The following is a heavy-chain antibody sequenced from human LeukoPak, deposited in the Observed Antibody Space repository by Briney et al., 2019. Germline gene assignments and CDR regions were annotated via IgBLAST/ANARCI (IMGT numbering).Heavy chain of an antibody. Sequence: ASVKVSCKASGGTFSSYAISWVRQAPGQGLEWMGGIIPIFGTANYAQKFQGRVTITTDESTSTAYMELSSLRSEDTAVYYCASEGYISSWGKRNWFDPWGQGTLVTVSS. J-gene: IGHJ5*02. CDR2: IIPIFGTA. D-gene: IGHD6-6*01. CDR1: GGTFSSYA. V-gene: IGHV1-69*05. CDR3: ASEGYISSWGKRNWFDP.